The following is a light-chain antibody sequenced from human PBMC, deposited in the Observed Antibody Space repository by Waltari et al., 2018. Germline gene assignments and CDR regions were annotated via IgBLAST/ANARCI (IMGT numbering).Light chain of an antibody. V-gene: IGKV3-15*01. Sequence: EVVMTQSPATLSVSPGDTVTLSCRASESVSANVAWYQQKPGQPPRLLIYGASGRATGVPARFSGNGWGTEFTLTISSLQSEDFVVYYCQYYNNWPPGEFGQGTKVDFK. CDR2: GAS. CDR3: QYYNNWPPGE. CDR1: ESVSAN. J-gene: IGKJ1*01.